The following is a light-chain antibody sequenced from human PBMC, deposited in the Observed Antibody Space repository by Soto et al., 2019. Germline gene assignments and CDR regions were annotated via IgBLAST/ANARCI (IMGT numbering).Light chain of an antibody. CDR3: CSYAGSSTYYV. J-gene: IGLJ1*01. CDR2: EVS. Sequence: QSALTQPASVSGSPGQSITISCTGTSSDVGSYNLVSWYQQHPGKAPKLMIYEVSKRPSGVSNSFSGSKSGNTASLTISGLQAEDEADYYCCSYAGSSTYYVFGTGTKLTVL. CDR1: SSDVGSYNL. V-gene: IGLV2-23*02.